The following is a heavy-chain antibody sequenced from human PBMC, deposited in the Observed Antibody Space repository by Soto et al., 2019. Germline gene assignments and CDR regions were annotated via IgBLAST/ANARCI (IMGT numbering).Heavy chain of an antibody. D-gene: IGHD3-16*01. CDR1: GFTFSNAW. Sequence: PGGSLRLSCAASGFTFSNAWMNWVRQAPGKGLEWVGRIKSKTDGGTTDYAAPVKGRFTISRDDSKNTLYLQMNSLKTEDTAVYYCTTVGGMGGKQPEYYYYYGMDVWGQGTTVTVSS. J-gene: IGHJ6*02. CDR2: IKSKTDGGTT. CDR3: TTVGGMGGKQPEYYYYYGMDV. V-gene: IGHV3-15*07.